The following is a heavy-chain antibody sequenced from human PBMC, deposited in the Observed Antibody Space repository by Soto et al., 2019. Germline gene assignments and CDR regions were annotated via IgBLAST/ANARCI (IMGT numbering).Heavy chain of an antibody. D-gene: IGHD1-26*01. Sequence: GGSLRLSCEASGFIFSTYWMHWVRQAPGKGLVWVSRINSDESTTNYADSVKGRFTISRDNAKNTLYLQMNSLRAEDTAVYYCARGVRYSGTYYAAFDIWGQGTMVTVS. CDR1: GFIFSTYW. CDR2: INSDESTT. V-gene: IGHV3-74*01. J-gene: IGHJ3*02. CDR3: ARGVRYSGTYYAAFDI.